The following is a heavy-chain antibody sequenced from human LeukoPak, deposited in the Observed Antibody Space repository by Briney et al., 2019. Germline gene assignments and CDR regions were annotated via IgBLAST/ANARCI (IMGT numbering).Heavy chain of an antibody. J-gene: IGHJ4*02. CDR2: ISYDGSDK. V-gene: IGHV3-30*04. Sequence: GGSPRLSCAASGFTFSSYAMYWVRQAPGKGLEWVAVISYDGSDKFYADSVKGRFTISRDSSKNTLYLQMNSLRAEDTAVYYCAKIPYCSGGSCYSGYWGQGTLVTVSS. D-gene: IGHD2-15*01. CDR1: GFTFSSYA. CDR3: AKIPYCSGGSCYSGY.